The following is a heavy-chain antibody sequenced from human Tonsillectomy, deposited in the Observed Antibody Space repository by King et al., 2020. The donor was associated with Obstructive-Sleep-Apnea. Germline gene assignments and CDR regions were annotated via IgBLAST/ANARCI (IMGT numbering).Heavy chain of an antibody. D-gene: IGHD5-12*01. CDR1: GFTFSNYA. V-gene: IGHV3-30*04. CDR2: ISYDGSRE. CDR3: AKGEGWQRVMGGGHLDY. Sequence: VQLVESGGGVVQPGRSLRLSCTASGFTFSNYALHWVRQAPGKGLEWMGVISYDGSREYYPDSLKGRFIISRDNSKNTLYLQMNTLRAEDTAIYYCAKGEGWQRVMGGGHLDYWGQGTLVTVSS. J-gene: IGHJ4*02.